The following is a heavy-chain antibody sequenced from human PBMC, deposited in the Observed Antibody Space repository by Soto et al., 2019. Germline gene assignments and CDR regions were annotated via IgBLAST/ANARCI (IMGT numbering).Heavy chain of an antibody. D-gene: IGHD2-21*02. V-gene: IGHV4-59*01. Sequence: SETLSLTCTVSGGSISSNYWSWIRQPPGKGLEWIGYIYYSGSTSYNPSLKSRVTISIDMSKNQFSLKLTSVTAADTAVYYCARGGVTVLDYWGQGTLVTVS. CDR1: GGSISSNY. CDR3: ARGGVTVLDY. CDR2: IYYSGST. J-gene: IGHJ4*02.